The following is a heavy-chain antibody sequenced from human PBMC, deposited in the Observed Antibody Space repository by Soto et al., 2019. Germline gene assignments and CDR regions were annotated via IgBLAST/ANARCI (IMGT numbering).Heavy chain of an antibody. D-gene: IGHD3-10*01. J-gene: IGHJ6*02. CDR1: GGSITNYY. V-gene: IGHV4-59*08. CDR2: IQYSGYS. CDR3: ARHGFGSLHGLVDV. Sequence: QVQLQESGPGLVKPSETLSLTCTVSGGSITNYYCSWFRQPPGKGLEWIGYIQYSGYSAYNLSLKVRVTMTMDTPKTQFSLMLESVAATDTAVYYCARHGFGSLHGLVDVWGQGTTVIVSS.